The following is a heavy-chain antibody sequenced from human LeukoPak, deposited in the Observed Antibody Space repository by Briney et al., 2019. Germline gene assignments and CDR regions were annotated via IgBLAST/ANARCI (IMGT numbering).Heavy chain of an antibody. CDR3: ARGRRYYDSSGYGDY. V-gene: IGHV4-34*01. CDR1: GGSFSGYY. CDR2: INHSGST. Sequence: SETLSLICAVYGGSFSGYYWSWIRQPPGKGLEWIGEINHSGSTNYNPSLKSRVTISVYTSKNQFSLKLSSVTAADTAVYYCARGRRYYDSSGYGDYWGRGTLVTVSS. D-gene: IGHD3-22*01. J-gene: IGHJ4*02.